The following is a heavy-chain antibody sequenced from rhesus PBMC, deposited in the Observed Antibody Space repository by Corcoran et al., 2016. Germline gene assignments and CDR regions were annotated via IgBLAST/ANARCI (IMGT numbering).Heavy chain of an antibody. CDR2: IIYSVGST. D-gene: IGHD5-24*01. V-gene: IGHV3S18*01. CDR3: ARGVWTAGTPNYFDY. Sequence: EVQLVESGGGLAKPGGSLRLSCAASGFSFSDYYMYWVRQAPGKGLGWVSGIIYSVGSTYYADTVKGRFTISRENAKNTLYLQMDSLRAEDTAVYYCARGVWTAGTPNYFDYWGQGVLVTVSS. J-gene: IGHJ4*01. CDR1: GFSFSDYY.